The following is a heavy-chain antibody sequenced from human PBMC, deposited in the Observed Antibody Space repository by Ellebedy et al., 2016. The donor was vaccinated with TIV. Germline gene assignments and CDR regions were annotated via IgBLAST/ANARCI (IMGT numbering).Heavy chain of an antibody. D-gene: IGHD6-19*01. CDR1: GFTFSSYA. CDR3: ARDRLVAVAGNSYYYYGMDV. CDR2: ISYDGSNK. J-gene: IGHJ6*02. V-gene: IGHV3-30*07. Sequence: PGGSLRLSCAASGFTFSSYAMHWVRQAPGKGLEWVAVISYDGSNKYYADSVKGRFTISRDNSKNTLYLQMNSLRAEDTAVYYCARDRLVAVAGNSYYYYGMDVWGQGTTVTVSS.